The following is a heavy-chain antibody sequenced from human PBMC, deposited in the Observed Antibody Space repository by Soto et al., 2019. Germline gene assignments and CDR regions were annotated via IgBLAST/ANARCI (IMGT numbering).Heavy chain of an antibody. V-gene: IGHV1-69*13. CDR3: ARDPYYYDSSGYSVY. Sequence: SVKVSCKASGGTFSSYAISWVRQAPGRGLEWMGGIIPIFGTANYAQKFQGRVTITADESTSTAYMELSSLRSEDTAVYYCARDPYYYDSSGYSVYWGQGTLVTVSS. CDR2: IIPIFGTA. J-gene: IGHJ4*02. CDR1: GGTFSSYA. D-gene: IGHD3-22*01.